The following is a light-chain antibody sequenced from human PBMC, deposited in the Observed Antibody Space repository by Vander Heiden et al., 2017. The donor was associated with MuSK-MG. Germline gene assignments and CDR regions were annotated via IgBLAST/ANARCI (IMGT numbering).Light chain of an antibody. CDR2: AAS. CDR3: QQSDSTPFT. V-gene: IGKV1-39*01. J-gene: IGKJ3*01. CDR1: QSISSY. Sequence: DFQMTQSPSSLSASVGDRVTITCRASQSISSYLNWYQQKPGKAPKLLIYAASSLQSGVPSRFSGSGSGTDFTLTISSLQPEDFATYYCQQSDSTPFTFGHGTKVDIK.